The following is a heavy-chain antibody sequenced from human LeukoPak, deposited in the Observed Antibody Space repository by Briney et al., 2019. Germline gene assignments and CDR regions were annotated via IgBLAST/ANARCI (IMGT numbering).Heavy chain of an antibody. V-gene: IGHV3-30*02. Sequence: GGSLRLSCAASGFTFSSYGMHWVRQAPGKGLEWVAFIRYDGSNKYYADSVKGRFTISRDNSKNTLYLQMNSLRAEDTAVYYCARDSDYYDSSGYYFRFDYWGQGTLVTVSS. CDR3: ARDSDYYDSSGYYFRFDY. CDR2: IRYDGSNK. J-gene: IGHJ4*02. CDR1: GFTFSSYG. D-gene: IGHD3-22*01.